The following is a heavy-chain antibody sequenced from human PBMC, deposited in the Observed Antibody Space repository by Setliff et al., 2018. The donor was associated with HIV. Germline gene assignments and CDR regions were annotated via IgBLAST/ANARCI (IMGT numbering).Heavy chain of an antibody. CDR2: IIHSGST. Sequence: PSETLSLTCSVSGGSISSGSYYWGWIRQPPGKGLEWIGEIIHSGSTNYNPSLKSRVAISVDTSKSQFSLKMTSVTAADTAVYYCARQGRYFDYWGQGTLVTVSS. V-gene: IGHV4-39*01. CDR1: GGSISSGSYY. J-gene: IGHJ4*02. CDR3: ARQGRYFDY.